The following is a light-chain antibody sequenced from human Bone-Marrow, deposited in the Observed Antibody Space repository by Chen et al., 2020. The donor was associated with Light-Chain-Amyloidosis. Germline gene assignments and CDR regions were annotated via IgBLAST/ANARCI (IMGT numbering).Light chain of an antibody. Sequence: QSALPQPASGSGSPGQSITISCTGTSSDVGGDNHVTWYQQHPDKAPKLMIYEVTNPPSWVPDRFSGSKSDNTASLTISGLQTEDEADYFCSSYTITNTLVFGSGTRVTVL. J-gene: IGLJ1*01. CDR3: SSYTITNTLV. V-gene: IGLV2-14*01. CDR2: EVT. CDR1: SSDVGGDNH.